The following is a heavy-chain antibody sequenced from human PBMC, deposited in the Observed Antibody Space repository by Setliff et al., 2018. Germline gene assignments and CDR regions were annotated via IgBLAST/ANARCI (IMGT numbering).Heavy chain of an antibody. CDR1: GDSISNSDYY. D-gene: IGHD6-25*01. CDR2: VYNTGTT. CDR3: VGRDFSGGDS. J-gene: IGHJ5*01. V-gene: IGHV4-39*02. Sequence: LETLSLTCIVAGDSISNSDYYWGWIRQPPGKGLEWIGRVYNTGTTNYNPSLKSRVTISISADTSNKSFSLNLFPVTAADTAVYYCVGRDFSGGDSWGHGTLVTVSS.